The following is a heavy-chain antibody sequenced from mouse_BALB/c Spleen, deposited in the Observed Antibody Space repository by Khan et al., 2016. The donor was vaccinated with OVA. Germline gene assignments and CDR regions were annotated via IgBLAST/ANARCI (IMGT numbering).Heavy chain of an antibody. J-gene: IGHJ3*01. D-gene: IGHD2-14*01. Sequence: EVQLQESGPSLVKPSQTLSLTCSVTGDSITSGYWNWIRKFPGNKLEYMGYMIYSGNTYYNPSLKSRSSIIRHTSKNQYYLQLNSVTTDDTATSYCARSTYRYAFVYWGQGTLVTVSA. CDR1: GDSITSGY. CDR3: ARSTYRYAFVY. CDR2: MIYSGNT. V-gene: IGHV3-8*02.